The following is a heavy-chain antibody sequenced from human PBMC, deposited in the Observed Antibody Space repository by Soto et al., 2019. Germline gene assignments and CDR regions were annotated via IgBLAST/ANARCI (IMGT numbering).Heavy chain of an antibody. Sequence: PGGSLRLSCAASGFTFSSYGMHWVRQVPGKGLEWVAVISYDGSNKYYADSVKGRFTISRDNSKNTLYLQMNSLRAEDTAVYYCAKDGYFDVYYFDYWGQGTLVTVS. J-gene: IGHJ4*02. CDR1: GFTFSSYG. V-gene: IGHV3-30*18. D-gene: IGHD3-9*01. CDR3: AKDGYFDVYYFDY. CDR2: ISYDGSNK.